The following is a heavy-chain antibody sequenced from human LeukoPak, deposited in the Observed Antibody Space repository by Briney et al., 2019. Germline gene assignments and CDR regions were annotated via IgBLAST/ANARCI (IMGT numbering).Heavy chain of an antibody. CDR1: GFTFSSYG. CDR2: ISDDGSNK. J-gene: IGHJ6*02. V-gene: IGHV3-30*18. CDR3: AKDSILPAANYYYGMDV. D-gene: IGHD2-2*01. Sequence: PGGSLRLSCAASGFTFSSYGMHWVRQAPGKGLGWGGVISDDGSNKYYADSVKGRFTISRDNSKNTLYLQMNSLRAEDTAVYYCAKDSILPAANYYYGMDVWGQGTTVTVSS.